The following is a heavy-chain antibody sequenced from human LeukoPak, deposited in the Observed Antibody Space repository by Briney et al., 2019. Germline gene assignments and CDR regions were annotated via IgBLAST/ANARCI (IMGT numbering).Heavy chain of an antibody. J-gene: IGHJ6*03. CDR1: GYIFTSYG. Sequence: GDSVKVSCKASGYIFTSYGISWVRQAPGQGLEWMGWISAYNGNTNYAQKLQGRVTMTTDTSTSTAYMELRSLRSDDTAVYYCARVPSTGLDSYYYYYMDVWGKGTTVTVSS. D-gene: IGHD2-8*02. CDR2: ISAYNGNT. CDR3: ARVPSTGLDSYYYYYMDV. V-gene: IGHV1-18*01.